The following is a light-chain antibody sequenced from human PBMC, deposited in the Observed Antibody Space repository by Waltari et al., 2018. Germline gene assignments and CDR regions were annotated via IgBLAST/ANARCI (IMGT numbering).Light chain of an antibody. CDR1: RGVSSDY. V-gene: IGKV3-20*01. CDR3: QHFGSSLPYT. Sequence: SSRASRGVSSDYFAWCPQKPGQAPRLLIYGASSRASGIPGRFSGSGSGTDFTLTISRLEPEDFAVYYCQHFGSSLPYTFGQGTKLEIK. CDR2: GAS. J-gene: IGKJ2*01.